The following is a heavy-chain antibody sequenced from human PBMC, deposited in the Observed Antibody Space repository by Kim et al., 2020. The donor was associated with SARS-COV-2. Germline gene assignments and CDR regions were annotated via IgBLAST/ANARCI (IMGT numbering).Heavy chain of an antibody. D-gene: IGHD3-16*01. CDR3: ARGGCRSPRGECDDDI. CDR2: IYSGGST. Sequence: GGSLRLSCAASGFTVSSNYMSWVRQAPGKGLEWVSVIYSGGSTYYADSVKGRFTISRDNSKNTLYLQMNSLRAEDTAVYYCARGGCRSPRGECDDDIWGQGTMVTVSS. J-gene: IGHJ3*02. CDR1: GFTVSSNY. V-gene: IGHV3-66*01.